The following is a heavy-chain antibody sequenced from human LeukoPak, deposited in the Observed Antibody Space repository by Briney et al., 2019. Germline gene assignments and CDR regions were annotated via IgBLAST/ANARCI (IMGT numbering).Heavy chain of an antibody. CDR3: ATVFFVVPSNRRTGSGYYHVGGNWFDP. J-gene: IGHJ5*02. CDR1: GYTLTELS. CDR2: FDPEDGET. D-gene: IGHD3-22*01. V-gene: IGHV1-24*01. Sequence: ASVKVSCKVSGYTLTELSMHWVRQAPGKGLERMGGFDPEDGETIYAQKFQGRVTMTEDTSTDTAYMELSSLRSEDTAVYYCATVFFVVPSNRRTGSGYYHVGGNWFDPWGQGTLVTVSS.